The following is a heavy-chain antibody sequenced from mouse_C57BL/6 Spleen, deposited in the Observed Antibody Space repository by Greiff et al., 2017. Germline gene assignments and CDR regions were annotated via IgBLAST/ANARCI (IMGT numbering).Heavy chain of an antibody. CDR3: AREIIYYGSSYGYFDV. CDR2: ISYDGSN. J-gene: IGHJ1*03. D-gene: IGHD1-1*01. V-gene: IGHV3-6*01. CDR1: GYSITSGYY. Sequence: ESGPGLVKPSQSLSLTCSVTGYSITSGYYWNWIRQFPGNKLEWMGYISYDGSNNYNPSLKNRISITRDTSKNQFFLKLNSVTTEDTATYYCAREIIYYGSSYGYFDVWGTGTTVTVSS.